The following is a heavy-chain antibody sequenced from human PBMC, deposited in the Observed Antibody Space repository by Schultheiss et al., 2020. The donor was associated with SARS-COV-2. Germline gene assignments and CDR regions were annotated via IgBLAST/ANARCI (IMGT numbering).Heavy chain of an antibody. CDR3: ASSAVAFLWFDP. Sequence: SETLSLTCAVSGGSISSSNWWSWVRQPPGKGLEWIGSIYHSGSTYYNPSLKSRVTISVDTSKNQFSLKLSSVTAADTAVYYCASSAVAFLWFDPWGQGTLVTVSS. J-gene: IGHJ5*02. D-gene: IGHD6-19*01. CDR2: IYHSGST. CDR1: GGSISSSNW. V-gene: IGHV4-4*02.